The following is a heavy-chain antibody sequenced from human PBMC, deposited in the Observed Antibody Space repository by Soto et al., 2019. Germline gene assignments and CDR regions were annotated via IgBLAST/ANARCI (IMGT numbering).Heavy chain of an antibody. CDR2: IKSKTDGGTT. D-gene: IGHD3-3*01. Sequence: GGSLRLSCAASGFTFSNAWMSWVRQAPGKGLEWVGRIKSKTDGGTTDYAAPVKGRFTISRDDSKNTLYLQMNSLKTEDTAVYYCTSRLRGYDFWSGYLKPFDPWGQGTLVTVSS. CDR3: TSRLRGYDFWSGYLKPFDP. V-gene: IGHV3-15*01. J-gene: IGHJ5*02. CDR1: GFTFSNAW.